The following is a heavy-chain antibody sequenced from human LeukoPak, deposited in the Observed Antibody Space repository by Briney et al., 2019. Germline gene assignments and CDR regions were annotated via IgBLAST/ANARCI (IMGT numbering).Heavy chain of an antibody. CDR1: GGSISSSSYY. CDR3: ARGSKGIVATVAH. CDR2: IYYTGGT. J-gene: IGHJ4*02. Sequence: PSGTLSLTCTVSGGSISSSSYYWGWIRQPPGKGLEWIGSIYYTGGTYSSPSLKSRVTISVDRSKNQFSLKLSSVTAADTAVYYCARGSKGIVATVAHWGQGTLVTVSS. D-gene: IGHD5-12*01. V-gene: IGHV4-39*07.